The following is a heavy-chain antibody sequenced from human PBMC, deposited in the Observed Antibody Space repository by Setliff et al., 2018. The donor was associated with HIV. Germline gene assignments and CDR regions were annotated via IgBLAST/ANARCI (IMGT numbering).Heavy chain of an antibody. D-gene: IGHD3-22*01. CDR1: GFSLTTSGVG. Sequence: SGPTLVNPTQTLTLTCTFSGFSLTTSGVGVGWIRQPPGKALEWLAVIYWNDDKRYSPSLKSRLTITKDTSKNQVVLTMTNMDPVDTATYYCAHRLSYYDTSGYYSYYFDYWGQGTLVTVSS. CDR2: IYWNDDK. CDR3: AHRLSYYDTSGYYSYYFDY. J-gene: IGHJ4*02. V-gene: IGHV2-5*01.